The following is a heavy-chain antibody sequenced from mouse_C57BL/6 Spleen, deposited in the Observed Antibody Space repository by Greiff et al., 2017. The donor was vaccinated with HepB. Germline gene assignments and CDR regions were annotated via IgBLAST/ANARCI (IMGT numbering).Heavy chain of an antibody. D-gene: IGHD4-1*01. CDR2: ISDGGSYT. CDR3: ARDRTGTCDY. Sequence: EVKVVESGGGLVKPGGSLKLSCAASGFTFSSYAMSWVRQTPEKRLEWVATISDGGSYTYYPDNVKGRFTISRDNAKNNLYLQMSHLKAEDTAMYYCARDRTGTCDYWGQGTTLTVSS. J-gene: IGHJ2*01. V-gene: IGHV5-4*01. CDR1: GFTFSSYA.